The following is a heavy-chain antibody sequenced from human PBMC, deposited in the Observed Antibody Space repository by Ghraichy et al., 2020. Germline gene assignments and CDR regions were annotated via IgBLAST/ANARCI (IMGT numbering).Heavy chain of an antibody. Sequence: GGSLRLSCAASGFTFSSYWMHWVRQAPGKGLVWVSSISTVGSRTSYADSVKGRFTISRDNAKNTLYLQMNSLRAEDTAVYYCARDPYCSSTNCYTGSWFDPWGLGTLVTVSS. V-gene: IGHV3-74*01. CDR1: GFTFSSYW. CDR2: ISTVGSRT. CDR3: ARDPYCSSTNCYTGSWFDP. J-gene: IGHJ5*02. D-gene: IGHD2-2*02.